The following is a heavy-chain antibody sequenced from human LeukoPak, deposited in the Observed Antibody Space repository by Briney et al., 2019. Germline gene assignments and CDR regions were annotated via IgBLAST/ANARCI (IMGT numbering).Heavy chain of an antibody. V-gene: IGHV1-18*04. J-gene: IGHJ4*02. D-gene: IGHD6-25*01. CDR1: GFTFSAYG. CDR2: ISNHNGNT. Sequence: ASVKVSCKTSGFTFSAYGIAWVRQAPGDGPEWMGWISNHNGNTNYAQKFQDRITVTTETSTGTVSMELRSLKPDDTAIYYCTRGIALATAYYFDSWGRGTQVTVAS. CDR3: TRGIALATAYYFDS.